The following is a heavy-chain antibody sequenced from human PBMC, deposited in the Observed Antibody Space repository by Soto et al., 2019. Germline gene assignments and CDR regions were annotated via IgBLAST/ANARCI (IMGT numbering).Heavy chain of an antibody. Sequence: GGSLRLSCAASGFAFSNHAMSWVRQAPGKGLEWVSGISDGGGDTYYADSVKGRFSISRDNSKNTLYLQMISLRADDTAVYYCAKLYSNYGVYYYGMDVWGLGTTVTVSS. V-gene: IGHV3-23*01. D-gene: IGHD4-4*01. CDR2: ISDGGGDT. J-gene: IGHJ6*02. CDR3: AKLYSNYGVYYYGMDV. CDR1: GFAFSNHA.